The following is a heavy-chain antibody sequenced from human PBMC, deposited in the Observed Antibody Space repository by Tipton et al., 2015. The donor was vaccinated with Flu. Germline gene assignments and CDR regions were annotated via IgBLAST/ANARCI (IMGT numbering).Heavy chain of an antibody. CDR3: AKDRYPDSGWDFDH. D-gene: IGHD6-19*01. CDR2: IYPSGSST. J-gene: IGHJ4*02. Sequence: SLRLSCAASGFAFNTYTMNWVRQAPGKGLEWVSAIYPSGSSTFYADSVRGRFTISRDNSRNTLYLQMYSLRAEDTAVYFCAKDRYPDSGWDFDHWGQGTLVIVSS. V-gene: IGHV3-23*01. CDR1: GFAFNTYT.